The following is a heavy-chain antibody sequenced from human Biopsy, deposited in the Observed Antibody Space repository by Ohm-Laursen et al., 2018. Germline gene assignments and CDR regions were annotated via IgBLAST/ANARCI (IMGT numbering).Heavy chain of an antibody. D-gene: IGHD1/OR15-1a*01. V-gene: IGHV3-11*01. Sequence: SLRLSCTASGFPFSDYSMSWVRQAPGQGLAWVSYISGTGGSLDYADSVKGRFTISRDNAKNSLYLQINSRRAEDPAVYYCARDLSFGTVSDYWGQGTLVTVSS. CDR3: ARDLSFGTVSDY. CDR1: GFPFSDYS. J-gene: IGHJ4*02. CDR2: ISGTGGSL.